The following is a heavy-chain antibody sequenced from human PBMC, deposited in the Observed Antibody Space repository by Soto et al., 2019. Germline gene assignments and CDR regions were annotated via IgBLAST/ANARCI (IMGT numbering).Heavy chain of an antibody. CDR1: GFTFSSYA. Sequence: EVQLLESGGGLVQPGGSLRLSCAASGFTFSSYAMSWVRQAPGKGLEWVSAISGSGGSTYYADSVKGRFTISRDNSKNTLYLQMNSLRAEDTAVYYWAKGAGGGCSGGSCYSYYYYYMDVWGKGTTVTVSS. D-gene: IGHD2-15*01. CDR2: ISGSGGST. CDR3: AKGAGGGCSGGSCYSYYYYYMDV. J-gene: IGHJ6*03. V-gene: IGHV3-23*01.